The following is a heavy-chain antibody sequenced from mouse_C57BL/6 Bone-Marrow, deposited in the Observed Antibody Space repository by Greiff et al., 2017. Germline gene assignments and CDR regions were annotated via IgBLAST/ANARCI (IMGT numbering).Heavy chain of an antibody. CDR1: GYSFTDYN. V-gene: IGHV1-39*01. J-gene: IGHJ3*01. Sequence: EVHLVESGPELVKPGASVKISCKASGYSFTDYNMNWVKQSNGKSLEWIGVINPNYGTTSYNQKFKGKATLTVDQSSSTAYMQLNSLTSEDSAVYYCARGGYAQAWFAYWGQGTLVTVSA. CDR3: ARGGYAQAWFAY. CDR2: INPNYGTT. D-gene: IGHD1-1*02.